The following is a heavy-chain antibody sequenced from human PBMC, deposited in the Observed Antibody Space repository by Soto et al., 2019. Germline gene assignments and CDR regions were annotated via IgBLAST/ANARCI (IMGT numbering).Heavy chain of an antibody. V-gene: IGHV3-7*01. CDR1: GFTFSSYW. J-gene: IGHJ4*02. CDR2: IKQDGSEK. Sequence: GGSLRLSCAASGFTFSSYWMSWVRQAPGKGLDWVANIKQDGSEKYYVDSVKGRFTISRDNAKNSLYLQMNSLRAEDTAVYYCARALEVLLWFGELPHYFDYWGQGTLVTVSS. D-gene: IGHD3-10*01. CDR3: ARALEVLLWFGELPHYFDY.